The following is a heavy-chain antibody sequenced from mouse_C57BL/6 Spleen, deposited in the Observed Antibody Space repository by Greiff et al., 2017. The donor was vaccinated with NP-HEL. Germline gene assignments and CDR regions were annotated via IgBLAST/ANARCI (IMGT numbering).Heavy chain of an antibody. V-gene: IGHV2-2*01. J-gene: IGHJ4*01. D-gene: IGHD4-1*01. CDR3: ARKTGTFDAMDY. Sequence: VQLQESGPGLVQPSQSLSITCTVSGFSLTSYGVHWVRQSPGKGLEWLGVIWSGGGTDYNAAFISRLSIRKDNSEDQVFFKMNSLQADDTAIYYCARKTGTFDAMDYWGQGTSVTVSS. CDR1: GFSLTSYG. CDR2: IWSGGGT.